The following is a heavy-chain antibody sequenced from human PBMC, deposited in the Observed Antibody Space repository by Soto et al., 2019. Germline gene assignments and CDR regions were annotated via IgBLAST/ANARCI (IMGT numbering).Heavy chain of an antibody. CDR2: ISTYSGDP. Sequence: GASVKVSCKTSGYSFTSNAITWVRQAPGQGLGWMGWISTYSGDPNYAQKFQGRVTMTTDTSTNTAYMELRSLRSDDTAVYYCAAAIYSGYYYGMDVWGQGTTVTVSS. J-gene: IGHJ6*02. CDR1: GYSFTSNA. V-gene: IGHV1-18*04. D-gene: IGHD3-3*01. CDR3: AAAIYSGYYYGMDV.